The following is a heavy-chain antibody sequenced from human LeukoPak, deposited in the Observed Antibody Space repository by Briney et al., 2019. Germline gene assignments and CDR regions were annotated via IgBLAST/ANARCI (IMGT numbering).Heavy chain of an antibody. D-gene: IGHD5-12*01. Sequence: GGSLRLSCAASGFTFSSYWMSWVRQAPGKGLEWVANIKQDGSEKYYVDSVEGRFTISRDNAKNSLYLQMNSLRAEDTAVYYCARDRGYAGDNWFDPWGQGTLVTVSS. CDR1: GFTFSSYW. CDR2: IKQDGSEK. J-gene: IGHJ5*02. CDR3: ARDRGYAGDNWFDP. V-gene: IGHV3-7*01.